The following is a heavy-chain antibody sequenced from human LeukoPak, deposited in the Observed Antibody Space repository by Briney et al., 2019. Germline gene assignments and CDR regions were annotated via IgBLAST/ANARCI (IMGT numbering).Heavy chain of an antibody. D-gene: IGHD3-22*01. CDR1: RGTFSSYA. CDR3: AGRRITMIVVVV. V-gene: IGHV1-69*13. J-gene: IGHJ4*02. Sequence: SVKVSCKASRGTFSSYAISWVRQAPGQGLEWVGGIIPIFGTANYAQKFQGRVTITADESTSTAYMELSSLRSEDTAVYYCAGRRITMIVVVVWGQGTLVTVFS. CDR2: IIPIFGTA.